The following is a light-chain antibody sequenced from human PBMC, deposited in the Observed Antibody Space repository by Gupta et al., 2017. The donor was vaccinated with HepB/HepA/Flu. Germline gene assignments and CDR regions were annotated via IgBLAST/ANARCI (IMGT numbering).Light chain of an antibody. CDR1: QSVSSSY. CDR2: GAS. Sequence: EIVLTQSPGTLSLSPGERATLSCRASQSVSSSYLAWYQQKPGQAPRLLIYGASSRATGIPDRFSGSGSGTDFTLTISRREPEDFAVYYWQQYGSCRTFGQGTKVEIK. CDR3: QQYGSCRT. J-gene: IGKJ1*01. V-gene: IGKV3-20*01.